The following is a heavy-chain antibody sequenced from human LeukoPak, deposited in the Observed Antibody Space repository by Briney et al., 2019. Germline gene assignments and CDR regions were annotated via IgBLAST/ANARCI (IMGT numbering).Heavy chain of an antibody. J-gene: IGHJ6*02. CDR3: ARGGGLDV. CDR2: INHNGSVN. D-gene: IGHD3-16*01. V-gene: IGHV3-7*03. Sequence: GGSLRLSCAASGFTFSNAYMNWVRQAPGKGLEWVASINHNGSVNYYVDSVKGRFTISRDNAKNSLYLQMSNLRAEDTTVYFCARGGGLDVWGQGATVTVSS. CDR1: GFTFSNAY.